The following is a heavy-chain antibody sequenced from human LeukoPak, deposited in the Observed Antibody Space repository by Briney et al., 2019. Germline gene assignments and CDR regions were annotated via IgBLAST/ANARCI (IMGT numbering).Heavy chain of an antibody. CDR2: ITATAGRT. CDR3: AKDRVGIATSYGH. CDR1: GFTFSNYA. V-gene: IGHV3-23*01. J-gene: IGHJ4*02. D-gene: IGHD6-13*01. Sequence: GGSLRLSCVASGFTFSNYAMSWVRQAPGKGLEWISAITATAGRTYYADSVKGRFTISRDNSKNTLYLQMNSLRADDTAVYYCAKDRVGIATSYGHWGQGTLVTVSS.